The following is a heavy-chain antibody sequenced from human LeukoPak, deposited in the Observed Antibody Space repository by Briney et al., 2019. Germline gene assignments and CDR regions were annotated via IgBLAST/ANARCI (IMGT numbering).Heavy chain of an antibody. CDR2: IGSDGTKK. D-gene: IGHD5/OR15-5a*01. Sequence: TGGALRISRVSSGFIFSDYPFPWGRQSPDKGPEWGALIGSDGTKKYYADSVQGRFTVSRENSKNTLFLQMNTLRADDTAVYFCARQMTSTRLFDSWGQGTLVTVSS. V-gene: IGHV3-30*04. J-gene: IGHJ4*02. CDR1: GFIFSDYP. CDR3: ARQMTSTRLFDS.